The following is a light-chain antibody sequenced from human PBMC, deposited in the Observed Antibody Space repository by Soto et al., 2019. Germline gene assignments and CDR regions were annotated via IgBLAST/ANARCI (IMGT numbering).Light chain of an antibody. Sequence: DIQMTQSPSSLSASVGDRVIITCRASQSISRYLYWYQQKPGKAPKLLIYATASLQSGVPSRFNSNGSGTDFTLTIISLQVEDFATYYCQQSYTTPWTFGKGNKVEIK. CDR2: ATA. CDR3: QQSYTTPWT. CDR1: QSISRY. V-gene: IGKV1-39*01. J-gene: IGKJ1*01.